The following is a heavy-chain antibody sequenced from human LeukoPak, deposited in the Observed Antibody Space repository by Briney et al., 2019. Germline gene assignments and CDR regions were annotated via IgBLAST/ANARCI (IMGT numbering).Heavy chain of an antibody. CDR2: INAGNGNT. Sequence: GASVKVSCKASGYTFTSYAMHWVRQAPGQRLEWMGWINAGNGNTKYSQKFQGRVTITRDTSASTAYMELSSLRSEDTAVYYCARTVTVAGYYWYFDLWGRGTLVTVSS. V-gene: IGHV1-3*01. D-gene: IGHD6-19*01. J-gene: IGHJ2*01. CDR1: GYTFTSYA. CDR3: ARTVTVAGYYWYFDL.